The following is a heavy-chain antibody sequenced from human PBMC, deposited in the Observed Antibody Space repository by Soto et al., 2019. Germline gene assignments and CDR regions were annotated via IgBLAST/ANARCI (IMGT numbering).Heavy chain of an antibody. Sequence: PSETLSLTCSVSGASIYNGGYFWSWIRQSPGKGLEWIGHIHNSGSPYNNPSLKSRVTISADTSMNQFSLRLTSVTAADTAMYYCATRPPGRWTGVFDFWSQGTLVTVSS. CDR2: IHNSGSP. J-gene: IGHJ4*02. CDR3: ATRPPGRWTGVFDF. CDR1: GASIYNGGYF. D-gene: IGHD3-10*01. V-gene: IGHV4-30-4*02.